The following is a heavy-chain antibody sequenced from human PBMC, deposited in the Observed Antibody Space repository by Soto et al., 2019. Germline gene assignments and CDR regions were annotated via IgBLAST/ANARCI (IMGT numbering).Heavy chain of an antibody. CDR3: AREKVVVITRYFDY. Sequence: SSETLSLTCTVSGGSISSGDYYWSWIRQPPGKGLEWIGYIYYSGSTYYNPSLKSRVTISVDTSKNQFSLKLSSVTAADTAVYYCAREKVVVITRYFDYWSQGTLVTVSS. D-gene: IGHD3-22*01. CDR1: GGSISSGDYY. V-gene: IGHV4-30-4*01. CDR2: IYYSGST. J-gene: IGHJ4*02.